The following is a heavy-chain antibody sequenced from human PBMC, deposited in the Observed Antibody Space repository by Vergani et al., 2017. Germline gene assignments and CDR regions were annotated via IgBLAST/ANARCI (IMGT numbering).Heavy chain of an antibody. CDR3: ARMYCSSTSCYLWFDP. CDR1: GYTFTSYD. CDR2: MNPNSGNT. D-gene: IGHD2-2*01. J-gene: IGHJ5*02. V-gene: IGHV1-8*02. Sequence: QVQLAQSGAEVKKPGSSVKVSCKASGYTFTSYDINWVRQATGQGLEWMGWMNPNSGNTGYAQKFQGRVTMTRNTSISTAYMELSSLRSEDTAVYYCARMYCSSTSCYLWFDPWGQGTLVTVSS.